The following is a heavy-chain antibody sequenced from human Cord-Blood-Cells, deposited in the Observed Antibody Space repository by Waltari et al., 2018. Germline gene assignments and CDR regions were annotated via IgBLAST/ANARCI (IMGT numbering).Heavy chain of an antibody. D-gene: IGHD7-27*01. CDR3: ARHQELGPYDAFDI. CDR1: GGSISSSSYY. V-gene: IGHV4-39*01. J-gene: IGHJ3*02. Sequence: QLQLQESGPGLVKPSETLSLTCTVSGGSISSSSYYWGWIRQPPGKGLEWIGSIHYSGGTYYNPSRESRVTISVDTANNQFSLKLSSVTAADTAVYYWARHQELGPYDAFDIWGQGTMVTVSS. CDR2: IHYSGGT.